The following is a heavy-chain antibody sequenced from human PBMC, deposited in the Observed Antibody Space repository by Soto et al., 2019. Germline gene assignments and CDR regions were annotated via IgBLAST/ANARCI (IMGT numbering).Heavy chain of an antibody. J-gene: IGHJ3*02. Sequence: QVQLVESGGGVVQPGRSLRLSCAASGFTFSSYGMHWVRQAPGKGLEWVAVIWYDGSKKYYADSVKGRFTNSRDNSKNTRYLQMNSRRAADTAVYYCARDFESSGWYQREDAFDIWGQGTMVTVSS. V-gene: IGHV3-33*01. D-gene: IGHD6-19*01. CDR2: IWYDGSKK. CDR1: GFTFSSYG. CDR3: ARDFESSGWYQREDAFDI.